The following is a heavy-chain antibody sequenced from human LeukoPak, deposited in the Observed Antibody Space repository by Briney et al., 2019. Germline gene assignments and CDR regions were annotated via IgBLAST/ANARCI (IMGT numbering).Heavy chain of an antibody. Sequence: GRSLRLSCAASGFTFSSYGMHWVRQAPGKGLEWVAVIWYDGSNKYYADSVKGRFTISRDNSKNTLYLQMNSLRAEDTAVYYCAREYYYDSSGYYCRGYYFDYWGQGTLVTVSS. CDR1: GFTFSSYG. J-gene: IGHJ4*02. D-gene: IGHD3-22*01. V-gene: IGHV3-33*01. CDR2: IWYDGSNK. CDR3: AREYYYDSSGYYCRGYYFDY.